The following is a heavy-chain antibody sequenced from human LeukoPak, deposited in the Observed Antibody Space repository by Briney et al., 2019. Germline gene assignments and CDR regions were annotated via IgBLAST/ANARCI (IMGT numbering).Heavy chain of an antibody. V-gene: IGHV1-69*04. CDR2: IIPILGIA. J-gene: IGHJ4*02. Sequence: ASVKVSCKASGGTFSSYAISWVRQAPGQGREWMGRIIPILGIANYAQKFQGRVTITADKSTSTAYMELSSLRSEDTAVYYCARSAGETDYFDYWGQGTLVTVSS. CDR3: ARSAGETDYFDY. CDR1: GGTFSSYA. D-gene: IGHD7-27*01.